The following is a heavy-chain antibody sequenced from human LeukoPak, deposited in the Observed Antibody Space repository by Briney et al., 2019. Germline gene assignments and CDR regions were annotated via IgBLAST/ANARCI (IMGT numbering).Heavy chain of an antibody. CDR3: AISSGWYDRGYHFDY. V-gene: IGHV3-53*01. Sequence: GGSLRLSCAVSGFTVSSNYMSWVRQAPGKGLEWVSVIYSGGSTYYADSVKGRFTISRDNSKNTLYLQMNSLGGEDTAVYYCAISSGWYDRGYHFDYWGQGTLVTVSS. CDR1: GFTVSSNY. CDR2: IYSGGST. D-gene: IGHD6-19*01. J-gene: IGHJ4*02.